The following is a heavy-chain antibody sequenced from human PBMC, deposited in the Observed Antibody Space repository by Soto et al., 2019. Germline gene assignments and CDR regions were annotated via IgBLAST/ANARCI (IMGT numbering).Heavy chain of an antibody. V-gene: IGHV3-23*01. CDR1: GVTFTSYG. J-gene: IGHJ4*02. CDR3: VKGNGYGDY. Sequence: VQLLASGGGLVQQGGSLRLSCVVSGVTFTSYGVTWLRQAPGKGLEWVCGVSGGSGGTPYRDSVNGRVTISRDDSSSRVYLQMNRLGVDDTAVYYCVKGNGYGDYWGQGTLVSASS. D-gene: IGHD5-12*01. CDR2: VSGGSGGT.